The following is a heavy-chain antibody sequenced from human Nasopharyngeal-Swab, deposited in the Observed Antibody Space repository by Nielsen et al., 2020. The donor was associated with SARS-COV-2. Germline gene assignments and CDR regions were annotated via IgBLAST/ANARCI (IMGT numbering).Heavy chain of an antibody. J-gene: IGHJ6*02. CDR2: IIPIFGTA. Sequence: SVQVSCKASGGTFSSYAISWVRQAPGQGLEWMGGIIPIFGTANYAQKFQGRVTITADESTSTAYMELSSLRSEDTAVYYCAREGQLVSDYYYGMDVWGQGTTVTVSS. CDR3: AREGQLVSDYYYGMDV. CDR1: GGTFSSYA. D-gene: IGHD6-6*01. V-gene: IGHV1-69*13.